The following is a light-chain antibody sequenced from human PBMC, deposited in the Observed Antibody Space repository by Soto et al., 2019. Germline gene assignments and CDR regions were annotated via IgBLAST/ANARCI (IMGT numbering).Light chain of an antibody. Sequence: EIVLTQSPGTLSLSPGERAALSCRASQRVDSTYLAWYQQKPGQAPRLLIYGASSRATGIPDRFGGSGSGTDFTLTISRLEPEDFAVYYCQQYGSSPLTFGQGTKVDIK. CDR3: QQYGSSPLT. CDR1: QRVDSTY. J-gene: IGKJ1*01. V-gene: IGKV3-20*01. CDR2: GAS.